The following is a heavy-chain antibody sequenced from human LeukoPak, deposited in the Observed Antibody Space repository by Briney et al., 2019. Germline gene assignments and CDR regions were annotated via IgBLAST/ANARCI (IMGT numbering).Heavy chain of an antibody. CDR2: IYYSGST. V-gene: IGHV4-59*01. CDR1: GGSISSYY. D-gene: IGHD3-22*01. CDR3: ARVSYDSSGYYYTIPYYFDY. Sequence: SETLSLTCTVSGGSISSYYWSWIRQPPGKGLEWIGHIYYSGSTNYNPSLKSRVTISVDTTKNQFSLKLSSVTAADTAVYYCARVSYDSSGYYYTIPYYFDYWGQGTLVTVSS. J-gene: IGHJ4*02.